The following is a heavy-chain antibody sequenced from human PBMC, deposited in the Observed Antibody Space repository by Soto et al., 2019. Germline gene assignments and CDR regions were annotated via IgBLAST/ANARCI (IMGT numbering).Heavy chain of an antibody. CDR1: GFIFINYG. J-gene: IGHJ4*01. D-gene: IGHD6-19*01. Sequence: GGSVRLSCAASGFIFINYGMHWVRQAPGKGLEWLAIISNDGTDKFYADSVKGRFSVSRDNSKSTLSLQMNSLRSDDTALYYCATAVAGAYWGHGTLVTVSS. V-gene: IGHV3-30*03. CDR2: ISNDGTDK. CDR3: ATAVAGAY.